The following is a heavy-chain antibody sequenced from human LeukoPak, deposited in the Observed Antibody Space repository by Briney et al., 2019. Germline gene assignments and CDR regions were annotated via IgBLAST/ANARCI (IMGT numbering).Heavy chain of an antibody. CDR1: GFTVGNYA. Sequence: GGSLRLSCAASGFTVGNYAMHWVRQAPGKGLEYVSALNSDGISTYYADSVRGRFTISRDNSKNTLFLQMGSLRPEDMAVYYCARRAGSGTTAFDIWGPGTMVTVSS. CDR3: ARRAGSGTTAFDI. D-gene: IGHD1-1*01. CDR2: LNSDGIST. V-gene: IGHV3-64*02. J-gene: IGHJ3*02.